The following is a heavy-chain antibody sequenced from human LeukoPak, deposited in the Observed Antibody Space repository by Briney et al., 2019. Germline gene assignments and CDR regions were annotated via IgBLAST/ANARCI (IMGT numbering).Heavy chain of an antibody. J-gene: IGHJ3*02. Sequence: GESLKISCQASGYIFSNYWIGWVRQMPGKGLEWMAIIYSPSFQGQVTISADKSISTAYLQWSSLKASDTAMYYCARLRGSGSHDAFDIWGQGTMVTVSS. D-gene: IGHD3-10*01. CDR1: GYIFSNYW. V-gene: IGHV5-51*01. CDR3: ARLRGSGSHDAFDI. CDR2: IY.